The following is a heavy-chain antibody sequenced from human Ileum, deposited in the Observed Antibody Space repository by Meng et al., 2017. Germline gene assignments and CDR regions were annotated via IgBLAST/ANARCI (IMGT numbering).Heavy chain of an antibody. V-gene: IGHV4-61*08. Sequence: QVQLQESGPGLVRASETLSLICAVSGGSVSSSGYQWGWIRQPPGKGLEWIGYASTNYNPSLKSRVAISVDTSKSQFSLKLTSVTAADTAVYYCARDHWGSLDYWGQGVLVTVSS. CDR1: GGSVSSSGYQ. D-gene: IGHD7-27*01. CDR2: AST. CDR3: ARDHWGSLDY. J-gene: IGHJ4*02.